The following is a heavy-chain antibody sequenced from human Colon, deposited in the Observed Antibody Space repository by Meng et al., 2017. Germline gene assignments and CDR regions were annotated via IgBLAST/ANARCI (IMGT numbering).Heavy chain of an antibody. Sequence: GESLKISCAASGFTVSSNYMSWVRQAPGKGLEWVSVIYSGGSTYYADSVKGRFTISRDNSKNTLYLQMNSLRAEDTAVYYCARSLLRCHFDYWGQGTRVTGSS. CDR3: ARSLLRCHFDY. CDR1: GFTVSSNY. CDR2: IYSGGST. J-gene: IGHJ4*02. D-gene: IGHD4-17*01. V-gene: IGHV3-53*01.